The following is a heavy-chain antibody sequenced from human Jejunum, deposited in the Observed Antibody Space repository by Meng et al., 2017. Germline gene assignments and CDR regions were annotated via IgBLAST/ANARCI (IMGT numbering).Heavy chain of an antibody. CDR3: AREGQLMLGLVDY. CDR2: IYYTGSA. J-gene: IGHJ4*02. V-gene: IGHV4-31*03. D-gene: IGHD2-2*01. CDR1: GDSISSGGHY. Sequence: QVQLQESGPGLVTPSQTLSLTCTVSGDSISSGGHYWSWIRQHPGKGLEWIGYIYYTGSAYYTPSLESRVTLSVDTSNNHFSLRLNSVTAADTAVYYCAREGQLMLGLVDYWGQGTLVTVSS.